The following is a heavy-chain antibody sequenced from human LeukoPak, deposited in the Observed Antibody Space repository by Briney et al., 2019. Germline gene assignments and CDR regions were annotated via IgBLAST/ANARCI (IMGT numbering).Heavy chain of an antibody. CDR3: ARTIVVVAATVTI. CDR1: VYTFASYD. J-gene: IGHJ4*02. Sequence: ASVKVSCKASVYTFASYDINWVRQATGQGLEWMGWMNPNSGNTGYAQKFQGRVTMTRNTSISTAYMELSSLRSEDTAVYYCARTIVVVAATVTIWGQGTLVTVSS. D-gene: IGHD2-15*01. V-gene: IGHV1-8*01. CDR2: MNPNSGNT.